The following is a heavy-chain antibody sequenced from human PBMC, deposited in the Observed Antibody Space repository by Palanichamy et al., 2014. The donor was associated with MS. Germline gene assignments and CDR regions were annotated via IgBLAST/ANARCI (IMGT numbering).Heavy chain of an antibody. CDR2: ISGSGDTT. Sequence: EVQLLESGGDLVQPGGSLRLSCAASGFTFSNYALNWVRQAPGKGLEWVSSISGSGDTTYYADSVKGRFTISRDNSKNTLYLQMNSLRADDTAVYYCANSGDVWGQGTTVTVSS. CDR3: ANSGDV. CDR1: GFTFSNYA. J-gene: IGHJ6*02. V-gene: IGHV3-23*01.